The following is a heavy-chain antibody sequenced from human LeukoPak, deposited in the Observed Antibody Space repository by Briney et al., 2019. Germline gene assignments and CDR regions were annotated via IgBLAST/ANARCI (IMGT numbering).Heavy chain of an antibody. CDR3: TRRTYYYDSSGYRKIRGPFDY. D-gene: IGHD3-22*01. CDR2: IRSKAYGGTT. J-gene: IGHJ4*02. V-gene: IGHV3-49*03. CDR1: GFTFGDYA. Sequence: GGSLRLSCTASGFTFGDYAMSWFRQAPGKGLEWVGFIRSKAYGGTTEYAASVKGRFTISRDDSKSIAYLQMNSLKTEDTAVYYCTRRTYYYDSSGYRKIRGPFDYWGQGTLATVSS.